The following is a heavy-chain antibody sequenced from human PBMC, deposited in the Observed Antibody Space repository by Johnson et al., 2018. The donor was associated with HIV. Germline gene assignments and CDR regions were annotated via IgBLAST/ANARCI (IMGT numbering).Heavy chain of an antibody. CDR3: ATHLSDYDDTLSDDAFDV. CDR2: ISTSGKT. J-gene: IGHJ3*01. D-gene: IGHD4-17*01. Sequence: VQLVESGGGVVQPGGSLRLSCAASGFTFNTYGMHWVRQAPGKVLEWVSVISTSGKTYYADSVKDRFSISRDNSKNTLYLQINNLRVEDTAMYYCATHLSDYDDTLSDDAFDVWGRGTLVTVSS. CDR1: GFTFNTYG. V-gene: IGHV3-NL1*01.